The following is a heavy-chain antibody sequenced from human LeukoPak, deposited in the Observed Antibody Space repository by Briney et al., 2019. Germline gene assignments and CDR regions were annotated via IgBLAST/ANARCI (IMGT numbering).Heavy chain of an antibody. CDR3: GXXXAGTYGFRYXDV. CDR1: GGSISGYY. CDR2: IYYGGST. J-gene: IGHJ6*03. Sequence: SETLSLTCTVSGGSISGYYWTWIRQPPGKGLEWIGYIYYGGSTNYNPSLESRVTISVDTSNNQFSLKRTSVTSSDTAVYYIGXXXAGTYGFRYXDVWDKGTTVIVSS. V-gene: IGHV4-59*01. D-gene: IGHD3-10*01.